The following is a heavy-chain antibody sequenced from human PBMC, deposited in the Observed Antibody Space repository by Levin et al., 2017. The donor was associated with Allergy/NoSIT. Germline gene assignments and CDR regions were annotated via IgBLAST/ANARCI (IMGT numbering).Heavy chain of an antibody. D-gene: IGHD3-10*01. J-gene: IGHJ4*02. Sequence: ETLSLTCAASGFTFSNFWMSWVRQAPGKGLEWVANIKEDGSEKNCADSVKGRFTISRDNVKNSLYLQMNSLRAEDTAVYYCARGGFYYGHWGQGILVTVSS. V-gene: IGHV3-7*01. CDR3: ARGGFYYGH. CDR1: GFTFSNFW. CDR2: IKEDGSEK.